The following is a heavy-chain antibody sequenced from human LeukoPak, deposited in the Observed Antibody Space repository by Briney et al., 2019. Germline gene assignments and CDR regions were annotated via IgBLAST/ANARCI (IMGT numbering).Heavy chain of an antibody. V-gene: IGHV4-34*01. Sequence: PSETLSLTCAVYGGSFSGYYWSWIRQPPGKGLEWIGEINHSGSTNYNPSLKSRVTISVDTSKNQFSLKLSSVTAADTAVDYCARLSASSSSWYSPYYYYYMDAWGKGTTVTISS. J-gene: IGHJ6*03. CDR3: ARLSASSSSWYSPYYYYYMDA. CDR2: INHSGST. D-gene: IGHD6-13*01. CDR1: GGSFSGYY.